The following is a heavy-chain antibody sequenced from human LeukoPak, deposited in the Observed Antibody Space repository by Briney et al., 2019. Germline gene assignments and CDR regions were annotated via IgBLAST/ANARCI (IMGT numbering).Heavy chain of an antibody. D-gene: IGHD5/OR15-5a*01. V-gene: IGHV4-59*01. CDR2: ISYSETT. Sequence: SETLSLTCTVSGGSISSFYWSWIRQPPGKGLEGIGYISYSETTSYNPSLKSRVTISVDTSKNQFSLKLTSVTAADTAVYYCARDKGLPQAFDIWGQGTMVTVSS. CDR3: ARDKGLPQAFDI. J-gene: IGHJ3*02. CDR1: GGSISSFY.